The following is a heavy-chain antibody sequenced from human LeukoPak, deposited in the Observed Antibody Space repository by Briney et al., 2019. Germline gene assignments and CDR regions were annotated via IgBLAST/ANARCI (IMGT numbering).Heavy chain of an antibody. J-gene: IGHJ6*02. V-gene: IGHV1-2*02. CDR3: ASWGPPHYYYYGMDV. CDR1: GYTFTGYY. CDR2: INPNSGGT. D-gene: IGHD3-16*01. Sequence: GASVKVSCKASGYTFTGYYMHWVRQAPAQGLEWMGWINPNSGGTNYAQKFQGRVTMTRDTSISTAYMELSRLRSDDTAVYYCASWGPPHYYYYGMDVWGQGTTVTVSS.